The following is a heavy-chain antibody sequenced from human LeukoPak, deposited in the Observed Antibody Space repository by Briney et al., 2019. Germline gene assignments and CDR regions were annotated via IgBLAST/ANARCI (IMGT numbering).Heavy chain of an antibody. CDR1: GASISSYY. V-gene: IGHV4-4*07. J-gene: IGHJ4*02. CDR3: ARDPLAGYFDY. CDR2: IYTSGNT. Sequence: SETLSLTCTVSGASISSYYWSWTRQPAGKGLEFIGRIYTSGNTNYSPSLKSRVTISVDKSKNQFSLKLSSVTAADTAVYYCARDPLAGYFDYWGQGALVTVSS.